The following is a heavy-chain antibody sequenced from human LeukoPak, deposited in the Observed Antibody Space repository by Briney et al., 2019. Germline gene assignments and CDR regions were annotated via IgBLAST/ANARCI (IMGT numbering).Heavy chain of an antibody. Sequence: SETLSLTCTVSGGSVSSGSYYWGWIRQPAGKGLEWIGRIYGSGSTNYNPSLRSRVTISVDTSKNQFSLKLSSVTAADTAVYYCARKGYQLLYNYYYYMDVWGKGTTVTVSS. V-gene: IGHV4-61*10. J-gene: IGHJ6*03. CDR2: IYGSGST. CDR1: GGSVSSGSYY. CDR3: ARKGYQLLYNYYYYMDV. D-gene: IGHD2-2*01.